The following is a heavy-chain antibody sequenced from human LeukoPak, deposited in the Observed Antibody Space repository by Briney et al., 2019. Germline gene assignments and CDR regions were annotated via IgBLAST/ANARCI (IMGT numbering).Heavy chain of an antibody. CDR3: ARGGVDTAMAHDY. J-gene: IGHJ4*02. Sequence: PGGSLRLSCAASGFTVSSNYMTWVRQAPGKGLEWVSIIYSGGTTYYADSVKGRFTTSRDNSKNTLYLQMNSLRAEDTAVYYCARGGVDTAMAHDYWGQGTLVTVSS. D-gene: IGHD5-18*01. CDR2: IYSGGTT. V-gene: IGHV3-53*01. CDR1: GFTVSSNY.